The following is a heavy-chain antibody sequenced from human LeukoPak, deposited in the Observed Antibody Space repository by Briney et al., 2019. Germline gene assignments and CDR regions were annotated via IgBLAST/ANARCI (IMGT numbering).Heavy chain of an antibody. CDR2: IYYSGST. V-gene: IGHV4-39*01. Sequence: SETLSLTCTVSGGSIISSSYYWGWIRQPPGKGLEWIGSIYYSGSTYYNPSLKSRVTISVDTSKNQFSLKLSSVTAADTAVFYCARLYLLGIAVAGQGYFDYWGQGTYVTVSS. CDR1: GGSIISSSYY. CDR3: ARLYLLGIAVAGQGYFDY. J-gene: IGHJ4*02. D-gene: IGHD6-19*01.